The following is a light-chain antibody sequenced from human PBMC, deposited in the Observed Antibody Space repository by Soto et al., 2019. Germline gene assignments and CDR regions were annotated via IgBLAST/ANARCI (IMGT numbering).Light chain of an antibody. V-gene: IGLV2-23*01. J-gene: IGLJ3*02. CDR1: SSDVENYNL. CDR2: EGS. Sequence: QSVLTQPASVSGSPGQSITISCTGTSSDVENYNLVSWYQQHPGKAPKLMIYEGSKRPSGVSNRFSGSKSGNTASLAISGLQAEDEADYYCCSYAGSRTWVFGGGTKLTVL. CDR3: CSYAGSRTWV.